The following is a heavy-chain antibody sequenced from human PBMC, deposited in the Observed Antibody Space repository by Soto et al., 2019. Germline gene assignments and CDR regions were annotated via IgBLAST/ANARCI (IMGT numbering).Heavy chain of an antibody. CDR3: ARDYLLGYYYDSSGYYINWFDP. CDR2: IYTSGST. CDR1: GVSTSNNSYY. Sequence: PSETLSLTCPVSGVSTSNNSYYWSWIRQPAGKGLEWIGRIYTSGSTNYNPSLKSRVTMSVDTSKNQFSLKLSSVTAADTAVYYCARDYLLGYYYDSSGYYINWFDPWGQGTLVTVSS. D-gene: IGHD3-22*01. V-gene: IGHV4-4*07. J-gene: IGHJ5*02.